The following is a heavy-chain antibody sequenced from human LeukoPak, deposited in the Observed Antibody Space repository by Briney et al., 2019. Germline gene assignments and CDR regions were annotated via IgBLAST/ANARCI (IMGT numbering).Heavy chain of an antibody. V-gene: IGHV1-2*02. CDR1: GYTFTASY. D-gene: IGHD2-2*01. CDR2: INPNSGGT. J-gene: IGHJ4*02. Sequence: ASVKVSCKASGYTFTASYLHWVRQAPGQGLEWMGWINPNSGGTNYAQKFQGRVTMTRDTSISTAYMELSRLRSDDTAVYYCARDGGAIVVVPAAIAYWGQGTLVTVSS. CDR3: ARDGGAIVVVPAAIAY.